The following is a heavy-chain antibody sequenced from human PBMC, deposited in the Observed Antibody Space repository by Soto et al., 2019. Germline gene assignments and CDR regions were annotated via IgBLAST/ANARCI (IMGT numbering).Heavy chain of an antibody. CDR2: IFYTGST. Sequence: PSETLSLTCTVSDGPISTYYWSWIRQPPGKGLEWLGYIFYTGSTDYNPSLKGRVTISLDTSKNQFSLKLTSVTAADTAVYYCARLNRGTYDYWGQGALVTVSS. CDR1: DGPISTYY. CDR3: ARLNRGTYDY. V-gene: IGHV4-59*01. J-gene: IGHJ4*02.